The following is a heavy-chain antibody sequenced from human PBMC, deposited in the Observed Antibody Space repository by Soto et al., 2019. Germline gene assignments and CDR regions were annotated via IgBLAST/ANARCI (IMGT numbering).Heavy chain of an antibody. CDR3: AHSPWTGTTAYFDY. D-gene: IGHD1-1*01. Sequence: QITLEESGPTRVKPTQSLALTCTFSGFSLSTSGVGVGWVRQPPGKALEWLALIYWDDDKRYSPSLQSRLTITKDTSKNQVVLIMINMDPSDTATYYCAHSPWTGTTAYFDYWGQGTLVTVSS. V-gene: IGHV2-5*02. J-gene: IGHJ4*02. CDR1: GFSLSTSGVG. CDR2: IYWDDDK.